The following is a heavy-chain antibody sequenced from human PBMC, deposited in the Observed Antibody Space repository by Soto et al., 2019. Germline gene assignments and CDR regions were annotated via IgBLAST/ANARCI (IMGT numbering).Heavy chain of an antibody. D-gene: IGHD2-21*01. Sequence: QVQLQQWGAGLLKPSETLSLTCAVYGGSFSGYYWSWIRQPPGKGLAWIGEINHSGSTNYNPSLKSRVTISVDTSKNQFSLKLSSVTAADTAVYYCAIAGGRIPSYYFDYWGQGTLVTVSS. CDR3: AIAGGRIPSYYFDY. CDR1: GGSFSGYY. J-gene: IGHJ4*02. V-gene: IGHV4-34*01. CDR2: INHSGST.